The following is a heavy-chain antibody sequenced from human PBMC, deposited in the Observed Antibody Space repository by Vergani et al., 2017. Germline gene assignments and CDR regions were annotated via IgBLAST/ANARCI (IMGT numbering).Heavy chain of an antibody. V-gene: IGHV2-5*04. CDR1: GFSLNTRGVS. CDR3: VYRKTECGTNCSFYPFYYYYYMDV. Sequence: QITLKESGPTLVKPTQTLTLTCTFSGFSLNTRGVSVAWIRQPPGKALDWLALIYWNDDQHYSPSLNNRVTITKDTSKNQVVLTMTNMDYVDTGTYYCVYRKTECGTNCSFYPFYYYYYMDVWGKGTTVTVSS. J-gene: IGHJ6*03. CDR2: IYWNDDQ. D-gene: IGHD1-7*01.